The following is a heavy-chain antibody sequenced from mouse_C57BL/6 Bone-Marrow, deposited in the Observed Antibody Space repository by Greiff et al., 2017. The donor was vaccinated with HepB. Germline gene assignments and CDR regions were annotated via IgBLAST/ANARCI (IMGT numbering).Heavy chain of an antibody. J-gene: IGHJ1*03. V-gene: IGHV1-26*01. Sequence: EVQLQQSGPELVKPGASVKISCKASGYTFTDYYMNWVKQSHGKSLEWIGDINPNNGGTSYNQKFKGKATLTVDKSSSTAYMELRSLTSEDSAVYYCARRGGFYDGYYGGYFDVWGTGTTVTVSS. D-gene: IGHD2-3*01. CDR1: GYTFTDYY. CDR2: INPNNGGT. CDR3: ARRGGFYDGYYGGYFDV.